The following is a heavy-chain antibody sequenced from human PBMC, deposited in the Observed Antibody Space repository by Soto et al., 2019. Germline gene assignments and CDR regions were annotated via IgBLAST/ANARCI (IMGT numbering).Heavy chain of an antibody. CDR3: ANWGEQQLVYYYYYGMDV. CDR2: ISGSGGST. V-gene: IGHV3-23*01. Sequence: GGSLRLSCAASGFTFSSYAMSWVRQAPGKGLEWVSAISGSGGSTYYADSVKGRFTISRDNSKNTLYLQMNSLRAEDTAVYYCANWGEQQLVYYYYYGMDVWGQGTTVTVSS. CDR1: GFTFSSYA. J-gene: IGHJ6*02. D-gene: IGHD6-13*01.